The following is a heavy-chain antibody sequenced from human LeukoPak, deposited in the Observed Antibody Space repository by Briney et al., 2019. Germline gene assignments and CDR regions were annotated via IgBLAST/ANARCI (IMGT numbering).Heavy chain of an antibody. J-gene: IGHJ4*02. D-gene: IGHD5-24*01. Sequence: GGSLRLSCAASGFTFSDYYMSWIRQAPGKGPEWVSTISGTGVSTYSADSVKGRFTTSRDNSKSTVYLQMNSLRAEDTALYYCAKGQMATILGFDSWGQGALVTVSS. CDR3: AKGQMATILGFDS. CDR1: GFTFSDYY. V-gene: IGHV3-23*01. CDR2: ISGTGVST.